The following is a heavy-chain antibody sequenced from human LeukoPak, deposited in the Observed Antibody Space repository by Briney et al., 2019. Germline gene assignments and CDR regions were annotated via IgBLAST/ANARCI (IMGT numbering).Heavy chain of an antibody. CDR1: GGSFSRYY. CDR2: INQRGST. D-gene: IGHD5-24*01. CDR3: ARGRRGWLYGMDV. V-gene: IGHV4-34*01. J-gene: IGHJ6*02. Sequence: SETLSLTRAAYGGSFSRYYWSWIRQPPGMGLEWIGEINQRGSTNYNPSLKSRVTISIDTSKNHLSLKLSSVTAADTAVYYCARGRRGWLYGMDVWGQGTTVIVSS.